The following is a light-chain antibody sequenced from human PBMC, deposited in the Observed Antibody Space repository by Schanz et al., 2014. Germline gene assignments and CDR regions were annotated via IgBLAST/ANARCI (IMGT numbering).Light chain of an antibody. J-gene: IGLJ2*01. CDR1: SGHSSYT. CDR3: QTWGTGIPV. CDR2: LRSDGSH. V-gene: IGLV4-69*01. Sequence: QSVLTQSPSASASLGASVKLTCTLSSGHSSYTIAWHQQQPEKGPRFLMNLRSDGSHNKGDGIPDRFSGSSSGAERYLTISSLQSEDEADYYCQTWGTGIPVFGGGTKLTVL.